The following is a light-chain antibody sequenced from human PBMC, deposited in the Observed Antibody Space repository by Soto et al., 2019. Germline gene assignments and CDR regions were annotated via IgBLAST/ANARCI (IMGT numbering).Light chain of an antibody. V-gene: IGKV3-20*01. CDR1: QSVSSSY. CDR2: GAS. J-gene: IGKJ2*01. Sequence: EIVLTQSPGTLSLSPGERATLSCRASQSVSSSYLVWYQQKPGQAPRLLIYGASSRATGIPDRFSGSGSGTDFTITISRLEPEDFAVNYCQQYGSSSMYTFGQGTELEIK. CDR3: QQYGSSSMYT.